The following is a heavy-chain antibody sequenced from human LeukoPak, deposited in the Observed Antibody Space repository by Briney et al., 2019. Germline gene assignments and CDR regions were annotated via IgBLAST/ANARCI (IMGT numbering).Heavy chain of an antibody. CDR1: GFTFSSYA. D-gene: IGHD6-13*01. Sequence: GGSLRLSCAASGFTFSSYAMSWVRQAPRKGLEWVSAISGSGGSTYYADSVKGRFTISRDNSKNTLYLQMNSLRAEDTAVYYCAKSWVGIASAKDYYWGQGTLVTVSS. CDR3: AKSWVGIASAKDYY. CDR2: ISGSGGST. J-gene: IGHJ4*02. V-gene: IGHV3-23*01.